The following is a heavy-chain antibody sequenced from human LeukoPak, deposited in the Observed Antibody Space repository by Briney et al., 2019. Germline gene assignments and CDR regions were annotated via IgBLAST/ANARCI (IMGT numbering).Heavy chain of an antibody. CDR3: AKGGWRTFFDN. J-gene: IGHJ4*02. CDR2: IGGSDGTT. CDR1: GFTFRNFA. D-gene: IGHD6-19*01. Sequence: GGSLRLSCAASGFTFRNFAMTRVRQAPGKGLEWVSTIGGSDGTTDYADSVKGRFTISRDNSKNTLYLQINSLRADDTAVYYCAKGGWRTFFDNWGQGALVTVSS. V-gene: IGHV3-23*01.